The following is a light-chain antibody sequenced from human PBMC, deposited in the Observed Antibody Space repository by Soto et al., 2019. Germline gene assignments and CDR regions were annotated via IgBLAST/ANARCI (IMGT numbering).Light chain of an antibody. V-gene: IGLV2-14*01. CDR3: SSYTGSDTYV. Sequence: QSALTQPASVSGSPGQSITISCTGTSSDVGGYNYVSWYQQHPGKAPKFMIYEVDNRPSGVSNRFSGSKSGNTASLTISGLQAEDEADYYCSSYTGSDTYVFGTGTKLTVL. CDR1: SSDVGGYNY. J-gene: IGLJ1*01. CDR2: EVD.